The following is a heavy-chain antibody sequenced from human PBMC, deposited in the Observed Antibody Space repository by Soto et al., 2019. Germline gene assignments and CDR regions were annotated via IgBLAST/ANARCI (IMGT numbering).Heavy chain of an antibody. D-gene: IGHD1-1*01. V-gene: IGHV4-39*01. Sequence: SETLSLTCTVSGGSISSSSYYWGWIRQPPGKGLEWIGSIYYSGSTYYNPSLKSRVTISVDTSKNQFSLKLSSVTAADTAVYYCARHVRGETTGTTVDYWGQGTLVTVSS. CDR3: ARHVRGETTGTTVDY. J-gene: IGHJ4*02. CDR2: IYYSGST. CDR1: GGSISSSSYY.